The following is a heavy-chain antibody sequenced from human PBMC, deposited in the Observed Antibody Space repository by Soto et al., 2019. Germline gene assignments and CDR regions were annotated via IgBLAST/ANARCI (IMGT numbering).Heavy chain of an antibody. CDR1: GFTFSSYA. D-gene: IGHD3-16*02. Sequence: QPGGSLRLSCAASGFTFSSYAMSWVRQAPGKGLEWVSAISGSGGSTYYADSVKGRFTISRDNSKNTLYLQMNSLRAEDTAVYYCAKDLTGYDYVWGSYRYTGPNWFDPWGQGTLVTVSS. J-gene: IGHJ5*02. V-gene: IGHV3-23*01. CDR2: ISGSGGST. CDR3: AKDLTGYDYVWGSYRYTGPNWFDP.